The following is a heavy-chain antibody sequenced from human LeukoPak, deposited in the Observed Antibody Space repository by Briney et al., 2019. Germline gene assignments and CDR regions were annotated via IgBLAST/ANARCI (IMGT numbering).Heavy chain of an antibody. CDR2: VNSGGSNT. D-gene: IGHD3-16*02. CDR1: GFTFYSYT. V-gene: IGHV3-23*01. CDR3: TKDYGYHYGHSDN. J-gene: IGHJ4*02. Sequence: GGSLRLSCAASGFTFYSYTMSWVRQAPGKGLEWVSAVNSGGSNTHYADSVKGRFTISRDKSKNTLYLRMNSLRVEDTAIYYCTKDYGYHYGHSDNWGQGTLVRVSS.